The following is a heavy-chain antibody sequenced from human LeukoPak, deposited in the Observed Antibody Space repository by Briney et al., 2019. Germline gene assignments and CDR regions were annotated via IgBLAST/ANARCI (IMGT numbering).Heavy chain of an antibody. CDR3: ARDRSDGFDY. CDR1: GFTFSSYA. J-gene: IGHJ4*02. V-gene: IGHV3-53*01. Sequence: GGSLRLSCAASGFTFSSYAMHWVRQAPGKGLEWVSVLYSGGNTYYADSVKGRFTISRDNSKNTLYLQMNSLRTEDTAVYYCARDRSDGFDYWGQGTLVTVSS. CDR2: LYSGGNT.